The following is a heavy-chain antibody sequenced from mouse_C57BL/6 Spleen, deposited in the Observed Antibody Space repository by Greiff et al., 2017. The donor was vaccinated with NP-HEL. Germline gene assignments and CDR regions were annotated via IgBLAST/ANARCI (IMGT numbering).Heavy chain of an antibody. CDR2: IDPSDSYT. CDR3: ARTVVASPGFAY. V-gene: IGHV1-50*01. Sequence: VQLQQSGAELVKPGASVKLSCKASGYTFTSYWMQWVKQRPGQGLEWIGEIDPSDSYTNYNQKFKGKATLTVDTSSSTAYMQLSSLTSEDSAVYYCARTVVASPGFAYWGQGTLVTVSA. CDR1: GYTFTSYW. J-gene: IGHJ3*01. D-gene: IGHD1-1*01.